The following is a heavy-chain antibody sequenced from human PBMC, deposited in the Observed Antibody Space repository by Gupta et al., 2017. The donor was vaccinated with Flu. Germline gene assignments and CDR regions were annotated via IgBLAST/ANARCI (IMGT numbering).Heavy chain of an antibody. J-gene: IGHJ4*02. V-gene: IGHV1-8*01. D-gene: IGHD4-17*01. CDR2: MNPNSGNT. Sequence: NWVRQATGQGLEWMGWMNPNSGNTGYAQKFQGRVTMTRNTSISTAYMELSSLRSEDTAVYYCARGYGDYADYWGQGTLVTVSS. CDR3: ARGYGDYADY.